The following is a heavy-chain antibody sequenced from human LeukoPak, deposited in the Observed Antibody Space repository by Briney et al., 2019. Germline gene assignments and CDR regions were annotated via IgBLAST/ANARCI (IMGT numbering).Heavy chain of an antibody. CDR1: GFTFSSYS. V-gene: IGHV3-48*04. Sequence: PGGSLRLSCAASGFTFSSYSMNWVRQAPGKGLEWVSYISSSSSTIYYADSVKGRFTISRDNAKNSLYLQMNSLRAEDTAVYYCARSSGDIVVVPAAMRYYYMDVWGKGTTVTVSS. CDR3: ARSSGDIVVVPAAMRYYYMDV. D-gene: IGHD2-2*01. CDR2: ISSSSSTI. J-gene: IGHJ6*03.